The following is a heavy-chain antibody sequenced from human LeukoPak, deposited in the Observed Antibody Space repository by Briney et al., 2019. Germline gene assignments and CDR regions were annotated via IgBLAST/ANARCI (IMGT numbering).Heavy chain of an antibody. CDR3: AREALGSGWYDDAFDI. CDR1: GFTFSSYV. Sequence: PGGSLRLSCAASGFTFSSYVMHWVRQAPGKGLEYVSAISSNGGSTYYANSVKGRFTISRDNSKNTLYLQMGSLRAEDTAVYYCAREALGSGWYDDAFDIWGQGTMVTVSS. D-gene: IGHD6-19*01. CDR2: ISSNGGST. J-gene: IGHJ3*02. V-gene: IGHV3-64*01.